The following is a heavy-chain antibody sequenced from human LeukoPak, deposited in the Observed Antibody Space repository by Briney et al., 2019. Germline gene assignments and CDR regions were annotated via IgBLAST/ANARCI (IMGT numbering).Heavy chain of an antibody. Sequence: SETLSLTCAVYGGSFSGHYWSWVRQPPGKGLEWIGEIHEIGNTRYNPSLKSRVTISVDTSKNQFSLKLTSLTPADTAVYYCARASFCISGGSCYWDYWGQGILVTVSS. D-gene: IGHD2-15*01. V-gene: IGHV4-34*01. J-gene: IGHJ4*02. CDR1: GGSFSGHY. CDR2: IHEIGNT. CDR3: ARASFCISGGSCYWDY.